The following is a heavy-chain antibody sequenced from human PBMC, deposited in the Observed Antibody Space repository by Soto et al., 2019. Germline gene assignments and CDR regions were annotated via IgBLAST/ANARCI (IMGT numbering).Heavy chain of an antibody. CDR2: VSYDGRVQ. CDR3: AKEISPKAGKWYFDL. CDR1: GLTFNNYG. V-gene: IGHV3-30*18. Sequence: QVQLVESGGGVVQPGGSLRLSCAASGLTFNNYGMHWVRQAPGEGLEWVAVVSYDGRVQYYADSAKGGFTISRDNSKNTLYLQMNSLRDDDTAVYYCAKEISPKAGKWYFDLWGRGTLVTVSS. D-gene: IGHD6-19*01. J-gene: IGHJ2*01.